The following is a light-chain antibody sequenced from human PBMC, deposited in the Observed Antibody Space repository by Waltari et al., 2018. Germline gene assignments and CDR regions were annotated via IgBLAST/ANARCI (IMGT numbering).Light chain of an antibody. CDR2: FAS. J-gene: IGKJ1*01. Sequence: DIELTQSPSSLSASVGDRVTISCRASETINTYINWYQQKPGEPPKLLIYFASNLQSGVPLRFTGRGSGTDFTLTISDLQSEDFVTYYCQQSYGTPPTFGQGTKVEIK. CDR3: QQSYGTPPT. V-gene: IGKV1-39*01. CDR1: ETINTY.